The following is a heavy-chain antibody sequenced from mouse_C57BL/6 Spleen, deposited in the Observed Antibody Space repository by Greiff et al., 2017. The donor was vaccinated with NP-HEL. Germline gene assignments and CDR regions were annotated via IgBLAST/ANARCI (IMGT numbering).Heavy chain of an antibody. V-gene: IGHV1-26*01. Sequence: EVQLQQSGPELVKPGASVKISCKASGYTFTDYYMNWVKQSHGKSLEWIGDINPNNGGTSYNQKFKGKATLTVDKSSSTAYMELRSLTSEDSAVYYCARWLPRWFAYWGQGTLVTVSA. D-gene: IGHD2-2*01. CDR2: INPNNGGT. CDR3: ARWLPRWFAY. J-gene: IGHJ3*01. CDR1: GYTFTDYY.